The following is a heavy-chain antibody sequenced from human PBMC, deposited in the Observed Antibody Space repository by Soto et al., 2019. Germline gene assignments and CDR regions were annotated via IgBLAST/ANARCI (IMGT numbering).Heavy chain of an antibody. D-gene: IGHD2-2*01. J-gene: IGHJ6*02. CDR1: GYTFTSYG. CDR2: ISAYNGNT. Sequence: QVQLVQSGAEVKKPGASVKVSCEASGYTFTSYGISWVRQAPGQGLEWMGWISAYNGNTNYAQKLQGRVTMTTDTSTSTAYMELRSLRSDDTAVYYCARLPGYCSSTSCYYYYGMDVWGQGTTVTVSS. CDR3: ARLPGYCSSTSCYYYYGMDV. V-gene: IGHV1-18*04.